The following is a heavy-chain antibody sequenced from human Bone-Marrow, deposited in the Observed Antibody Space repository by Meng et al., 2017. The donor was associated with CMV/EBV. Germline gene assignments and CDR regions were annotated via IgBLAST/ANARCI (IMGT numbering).Heavy chain of an antibody. CDR1: GFTFSNAW. CDR3: TTAPFFLYCSSTSCYPFDY. J-gene: IGHJ4*02. V-gene: IGHV3-15*01. Sequence: GESLKISCAASGFTFSNAWMSWVRQAPGKGLEWVGRIKSKTDGGTTDYAAPVKGRFTISRDDSKNTLYLQMNSLKTEDTAVYYCTTAPFFLYCSSTSCYPFDYWGQGTLVTFSS. D-gene: IGHD2-2*01. CDR2: IKSKTDGGTT.